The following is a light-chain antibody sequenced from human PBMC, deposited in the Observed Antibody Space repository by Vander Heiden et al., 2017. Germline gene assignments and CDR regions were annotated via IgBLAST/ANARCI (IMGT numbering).Light chain of an antibody. V-gene: IGKV2-30*01. CDR3: MQAKHWPYT. CDR2: RVS. Sequence: DVLLTQSPLSPPVTLGQPASISCRSSQSMEFRDENNYLNWFHQSPGQSPRRLIYRVSDRDSGVPDRFSGSGSGTDFTLNISRVEAEDVGVYFCMQAKHWPYTFGQGTKVEI. CDR1: QSMEFRDENNY. J-gene: IGKJ2*01.